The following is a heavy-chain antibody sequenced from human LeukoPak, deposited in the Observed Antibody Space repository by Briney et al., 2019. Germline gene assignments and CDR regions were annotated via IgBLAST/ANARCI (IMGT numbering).Heavy chain of an antibody. CDR1: DGSFSTSF. CDR2: IQPSGST. D-gene: IGHD2-2*01. Sequence: SETLSLTCVAYDGSFSTSFWSWIRQPPGEGLEWIGEIQPSGSTKYNPSLKGRVTVSADTSKNEVSLRLSSVTAADTAFYYCTKGSVSSTTRWFDPWGQGTLVTVSS. V-gene: IGHV4-34*01. J-gene: IGHJ5*02. CDR3: TKGSVSSTTRWFDP.